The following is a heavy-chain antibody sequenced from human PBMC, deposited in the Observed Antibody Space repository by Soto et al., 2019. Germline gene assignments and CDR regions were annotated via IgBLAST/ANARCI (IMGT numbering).Heavy chain of an antibody. CDR3: ARVGTGSWYFDL. CDR2: INRDGNTI. V-gene: IGHV3-74*01. Sequence: EVQLVESGGGLVQPGGSLRLSCAASGFTFSYYWMHWVRQAPGKGLVWVSRINRDGNTISYVDSVKGRFTISRDNAKNTLYLQMNNLTAEDTAVYYCARVGTGSWYFDLWGRGTLVTVAS. CDR1: GFTFSYYW. D-gene: IGHD1-1*01. J-gene: IGHJ2*01.